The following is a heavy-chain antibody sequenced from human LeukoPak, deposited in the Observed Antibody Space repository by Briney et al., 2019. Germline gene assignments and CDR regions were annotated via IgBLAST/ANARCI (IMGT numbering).Heavy chain of an antibody. J-gene: IGHJ1*01. V-gene: IGHV1-18*01. CDR2: ISGYNGNT. CDR3: ARDKAVTTERTQYFHH. D-gene: IGHD4-11*01. CDR1: GYTFTSHG. Sequence: ASVKVSCKASGYTFTSHGISWVRQAPGQGLEWMGWISGYNGNTNYAQKFQFRVTMTTDTSTSTAYMELRGLTSDDTAVYYCARDKAVTTERTQYFHHWGLGTLVTVSS.